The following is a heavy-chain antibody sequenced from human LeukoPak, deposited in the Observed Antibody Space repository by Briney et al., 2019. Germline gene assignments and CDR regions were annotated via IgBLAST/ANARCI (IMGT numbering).Heavy chain of an antibody. J-gene: IGHJ5*02. CDR3: ARLHALWAEEFDP. Sequence: SETLSLTCTVSGGSITGHYWSWIRQPPGKGLEWIGYIHYTGSTNYNPSLNSRITMSVDTPNNQFSLRLTSVTATDTAVYYCARLHALWAEEFDPWGQGALVTVSS. CDR1: GGSITGHY. CDR2: IHYTGST. D-gene: IGHD2-21*01. V-gene: IGHV4-59*11.